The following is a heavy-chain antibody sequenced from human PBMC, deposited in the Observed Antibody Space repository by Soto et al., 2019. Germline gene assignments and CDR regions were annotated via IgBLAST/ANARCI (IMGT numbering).Heavy chain of an antibody. D-gene: IGHD3-22*01. V-gene: IGHV1-69*13. CDR2: IIPIFGTA. CDR1: GGTFSSYA. Sequence: GASVKVSCKASGGTFSSYAISWVRQAPGQGLEWMGGIIPIFGTANYAQKFQGRVTITADESTSTAYMELSSLRSEDTAVYYCARGDYYDSSGYYLDWGQGTLVTVSS. CDR3: ARGDYYDSSGYYLD. J-gene: IGHJ4*02.